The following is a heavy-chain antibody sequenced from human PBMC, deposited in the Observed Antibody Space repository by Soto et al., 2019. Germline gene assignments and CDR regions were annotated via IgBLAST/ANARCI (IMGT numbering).Heavy chain of an antibody. V-gene: IGHV6-1*01. D-gene: IGHD6-19*01. CDR1: GDSVSSNNAA. J-gene: IGHJ6*02. CDR3: VRVRYGSGGFHYYGMDV. Sequence: QIQLQQSGPGLVKPSQTLSLTCAISGDSVSSNNAAWTWIRQSPSRGLEWLGRTYYRSKWYDDYAVSVKSRITINPDTSKNQFSLQLNSVTPGDTAVYYCVRVRYGSGGFHYYGMDVWGQGTTVIVSS. CDR2: TYYRSKWYD.